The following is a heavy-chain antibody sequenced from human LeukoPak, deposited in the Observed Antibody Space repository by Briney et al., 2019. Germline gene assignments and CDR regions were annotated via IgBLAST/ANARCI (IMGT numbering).Heavy chain of an antibody. D-gene: IGHD3-22*01. V-gene: IGHV3-33*01. J-gene: IGHJ4*02. Sequence: PGGSLRLSCAASGFTFSSYGVHWVRQAPGKGLEWVAVIWYDGSNKYYADSVKGRFTISRDNSKNTLYLQMNSLRAEDTAVYYCARETYYYDSSGYPHRYYFDYWGQGTLVTVSS. CDR1: GFTFSSYG. CDR3: ARETYYYDSSGYPHRYYFDY. CDR2: IWYDGSNK.